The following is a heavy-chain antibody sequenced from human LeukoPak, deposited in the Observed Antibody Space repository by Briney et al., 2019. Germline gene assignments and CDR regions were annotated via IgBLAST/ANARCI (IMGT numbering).Heavy chain of an antibody. J-gene: IGHJ3*02. Sequence: GGSLRLSCAASGFTFSSYSMNWVRQAPGKGLEWVSSISSSSSYIYYADSVKGRFTISRDNAKNSLYLQMNSLRAEDTAVYYCARAQAKGINDAFDIWGQGTLVTVSS. CDR1: GFTFSSYS. CDR2: ISSSSSYI. CDR3: ARAQAKGINDAFDI. V-gene: IGHV3-21*01.